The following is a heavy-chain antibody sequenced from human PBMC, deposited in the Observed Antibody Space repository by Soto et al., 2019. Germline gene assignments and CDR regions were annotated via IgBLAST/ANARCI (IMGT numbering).Heavy chain of an antibody. CDR3: ARGGSSSSWSKGIDY. D-gene: IGHD6-13*01. CDR2: IYYSGST. Sequence: SETLSLTCTVSGGSVSSGSYYWSLIRQPPGKGLEWIGYIYYSGSTNYNPSLKSRVTISVDTSKNQFSLKLSSVTAADTAVYYCARGGSSSSWSKGIDYWGQGTLVTVSS. CDR1: GGSVSSGSYY. J-gene: IGHJ4*02. V-gene: IGHV4-61*01.